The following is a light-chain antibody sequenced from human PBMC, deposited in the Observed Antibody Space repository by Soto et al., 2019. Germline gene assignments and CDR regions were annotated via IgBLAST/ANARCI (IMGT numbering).Light chain of an antibody. CDR2: GAS. V-gene: IGKV3-15*01. J-gene: IGKJ1*01. CDR3: QQYNSWPRT. Sequence: DIVLTQSPATLSLSPGERATLSCRASQSVSSNLAWYQQKPGQAPRLLIYGASTRATGIPARFSGSGSGTEFTLTISSLQSEDFAVYYCQQYNSWPRTFGQGTKVDI. CDR1: QSVSSN.